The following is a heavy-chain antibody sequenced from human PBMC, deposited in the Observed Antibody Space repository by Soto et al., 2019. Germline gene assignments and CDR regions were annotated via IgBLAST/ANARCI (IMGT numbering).Heavy chain of an antibody. CDR2: IYKSATT. Sequence: SETLSLTCSVSGDSISTVDYFWAWIRQPPGQALEYIGYIYKSATTYYNPSFEGRVAISLDTSKSHFSLNVTSVTAADTAVYFCARGRYCLTGRCFPNWFDPWGQGTLVTVSS. CDR3: ARGRYCLTGRCFPNWFDP. J-gene: IGHJ5*02. V-gene: IGHV4-30-4*01. CDR1: GDSISTVDYF. D-gene: IGHD2-15*01.